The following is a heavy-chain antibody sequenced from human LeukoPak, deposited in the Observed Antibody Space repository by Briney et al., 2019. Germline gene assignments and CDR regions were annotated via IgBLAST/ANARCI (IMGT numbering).Heavy chain of an antibody. Sequence: GGSLRLSCAASGFTFSSYAMSWVRQAPGKGLEWVSAISGSGGSTYYADSVKGRFTISRDNSKNTLYLQMNSLRAEDTAVYYCARDTSSWYLNFDYWGQGTLVTVSS. V-gene: IGHV3-23*01. CDR1: GFTFSSYA. CDR3: ARDTSSWYLNFDY. D-gene: IGHD6-13*01. J-gene: IGHJ4*02. CDR2: ISGSGGST.